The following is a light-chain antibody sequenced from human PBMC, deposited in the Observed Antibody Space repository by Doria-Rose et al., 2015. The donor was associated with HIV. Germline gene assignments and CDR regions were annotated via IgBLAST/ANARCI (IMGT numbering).Light chain of an antibody. J-gene: IGKJ1*01. CDR2: GAS. CDR3: HQYASSRT. V-gene: IGKV3-20*01. Sequence: TQSPGTLSLSPGERATLSCRASQSVSANYLAWYQQRTGQSPRLLIYGASSRATDIPDRFSGSGSGTDFTLTISRLEPEDFAVYYCHQYASSRTFGQGTKVEIK. CDR1: QSVSANY.